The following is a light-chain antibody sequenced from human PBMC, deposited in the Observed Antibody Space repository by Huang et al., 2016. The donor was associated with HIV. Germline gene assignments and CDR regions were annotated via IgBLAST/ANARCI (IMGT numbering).Light chain of an antibody. J-gene: IGKJ1*01. Sequence: DIQMTQSPSSLSASVGDRVTITCRASQSITTYLNWYQQKPGKAPTLLIYATDSLQSGVPSRFSGRGSGTEFTLTISSLQPDDFATYCCQQGYTTSWTFGPGTKVE. CDR1: QSITTY. CDR2: ATD. CDR3: QQGYTTSWT. V-gene: IGKV1-39*01.